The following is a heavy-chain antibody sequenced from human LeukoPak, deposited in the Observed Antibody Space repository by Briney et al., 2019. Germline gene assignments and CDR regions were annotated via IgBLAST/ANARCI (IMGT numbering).Heavy chain of an antibody. CDR2: IHSSGST. V-gene: IGHV4-59*08. D-gene: IGHD6-13*01. CDR1: GGSISGYY. CDR3: ARRLRLSSSWAYFDF. J-gene: IGHJ4*02. Sequence: SETLSLTCTVSGGSISGYYWGWIRQSPGKGLEWIGYIHSSGSTNYNASLNSRLTISVDTSKNQSSLKLTSVTATDTDVYYCARRLRLSSSWAYFDFWGQGTPVTVSS.